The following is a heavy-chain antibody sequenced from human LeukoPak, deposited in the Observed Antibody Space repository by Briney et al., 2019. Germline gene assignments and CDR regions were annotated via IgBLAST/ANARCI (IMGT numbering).Heavy chain of an antibody. V-gene: IGHV3-11*06. CDR1: GFTFSDYY. Sequence: GGSLRLSCAASGFTFSDYYMTWIRQAPGKGLEWVSFISTRSSHTNYVDSVKGRFAISRDNAKNSLYLQMNSLRAEDTAVFYCARVRHGDYLGGNDAFDIWGQGTMVTVSS. CDR3: ARVRHGDYLGGNDAFDI. CDR2: ISTRSSHT. J-gene: IGHJ3*02. D-gene: IGHD4-17*01.